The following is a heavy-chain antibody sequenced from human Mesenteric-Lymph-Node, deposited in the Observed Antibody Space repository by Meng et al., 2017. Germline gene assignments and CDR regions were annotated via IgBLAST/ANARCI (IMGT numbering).Heavy chain of an antibody. CDR1: GFTFSSYA. D-gene: IGHD4-17*01. CDR2: IYSGGSA. CDR3: ARQHGDYVGWFDP. Sequence: GESLKISCAASGFTFSSYAMSWVRQAPGKGLEWVSVIYSGGSAYYADSVKGRFTISRDNSKNTLYLQMNSLRAEDTAVYYCARQHGDYVGWFDPWGQGTLVTVSS. V-gene: IGHV3-66*04. J-gene: IGHJ5*02.